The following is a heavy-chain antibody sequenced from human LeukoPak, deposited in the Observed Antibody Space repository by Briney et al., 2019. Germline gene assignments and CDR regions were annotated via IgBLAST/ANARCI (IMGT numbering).Heavy chain of an antibody. D-gene: IGHD1-26*01. Sequence: GGSLRLSCAASGFTFSSYGMHWVRQAPGKGLEWVAVISYDGSNKCYADSVKGRFTISRDNSKNTLYLQMNSLRAEDTAVYYCAKTSGSYYMIDYRGQGTLVTVSS. V-gene: IGHV3-30*18. CDR3: AKTSGSYYMIDY. CDR2: ISYDGSNK. J-gene: IGHJ4*02. CDR1: GFTFSSYG.